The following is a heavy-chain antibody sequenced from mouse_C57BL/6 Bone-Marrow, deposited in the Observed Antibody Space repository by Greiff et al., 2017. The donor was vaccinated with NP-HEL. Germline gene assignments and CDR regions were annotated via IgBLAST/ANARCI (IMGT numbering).Heavy chain of an antibody. D-gene: IGHD1-1*01. Sequence: EVTLVESGGGLVKPGGSLKLSCAASGFTFSDYGMHWVRQAPEKGLEWVAYISTGSSTIYYADTVKGRFTISRDNAKNTLFLQVTSLRSEDTAMYYCTRRYYGSNVFAYWGQGTLVTVSA. J-gene: IGHJ3*01. CDR3: TRRYYGSNVFAY. CDR1: GFTFSDYG. CDR2: ISTGSSTI. V-gene: IGHV5-17*01.